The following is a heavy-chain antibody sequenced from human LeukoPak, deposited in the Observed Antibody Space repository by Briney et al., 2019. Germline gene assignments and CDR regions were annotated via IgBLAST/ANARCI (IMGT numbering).Heavy chain of an antibody. CDR1: GGSISSGDYY. D-gene: IGHD3-22*01. V-gene: IGHV4-30-4*01. CDR3: AGPYYYDSRIDP. Sequence: SETLPLTCTVSGGSISSGDYYWSWIRQPPGKGLEWIAYMYYSGSTYYNPSLKSRVTMSADTSKNQLSLKLSSVTAADTAVYYCAGPYYYDSRIDPWGQGILVTVSS. CDR2: MYYSGST. J-gene: IGHJ5*02.